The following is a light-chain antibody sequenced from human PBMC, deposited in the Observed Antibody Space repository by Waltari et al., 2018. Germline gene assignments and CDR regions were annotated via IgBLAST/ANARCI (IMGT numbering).Light chain of an antibody. J-gene: IGKJ1*01. CDR2: DTS. CDR3: QQYNNWPPWT. CDR1: QSISNY. Sequence: EIVLTQSPATLSLSPGERATLSCRASQSISNYLAWYQQKRGQAPRLLLYDTSNRATGIPARFSGSGSGTEFTLTISSLEPEDFAVYYCQQYNNWPPWTFGQGTKVEIK. V-gene: IGKV3-11*01.